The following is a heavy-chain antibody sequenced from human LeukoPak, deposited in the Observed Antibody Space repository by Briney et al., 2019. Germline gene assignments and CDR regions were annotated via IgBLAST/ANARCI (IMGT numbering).Heavy chain of an antibody. V-gene: IGHV3-72*01. D-gene: IGHD4-17*01. CDR1: GFTFSDHY. Sequence: PGGSLRLSCAASGFTFSDHYMDWVRQAPGKGLEWVGRTRNKINSYTTEYAASVKGRFTISRDDSKNSLNLQMNSLKTEDTAVYYCVRIGYGDYYIDYWGQGTLVTVSS. CDR2: TRNKINSYTT. CDR3: VRIGYGDYYIDY. J-gene: IGHJ4*02.